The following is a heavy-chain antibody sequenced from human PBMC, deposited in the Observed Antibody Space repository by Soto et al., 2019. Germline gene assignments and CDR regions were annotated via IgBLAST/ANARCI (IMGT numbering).Heavy chain of an antibody. CDR3: ARDPANYYGSWTYGRDV. V-gene: IGHV3-30-3*01. CDR1: GLTLSRFA. J-gene: IGHJ6*02. D-gene: IGHD3-10*01. CDR2: IGYDGSNK. Sequence: QVQLVESGGGVVQPGRSLRLSCAASGLTLSRFAMHWVRQAPGKGLEWVAVIGYDGSNKDYADSVKGRFTISRDNSKNTLYLQMNSLMPEYTAVFYCARDPANYYGSWTYGRDVWGQGTTVTVSS.